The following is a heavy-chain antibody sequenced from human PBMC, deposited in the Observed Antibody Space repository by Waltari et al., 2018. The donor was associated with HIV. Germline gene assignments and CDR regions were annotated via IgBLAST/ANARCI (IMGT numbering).Heavy chain of an antibody. CDR1: GFTFTNIA. Sequence: QVQVVQSGAEVKKPGASVKISCKAYGFTFTNIAMQWVRQAPGQRLEGMGWINAGNGKTKYSQKFQGRVTITRDTSASTVYMELSSLRSEEDTAVYFCARGIWSTSLLYYFDSWGQGTLVAVSS. V-gene: IGHV1-3*01. CDR3: ARGIWSTSLLYYFDS. CDR2: INAGNGKT. J-gene: IGHJ4*02. D-gene: IGHD3-3*01.